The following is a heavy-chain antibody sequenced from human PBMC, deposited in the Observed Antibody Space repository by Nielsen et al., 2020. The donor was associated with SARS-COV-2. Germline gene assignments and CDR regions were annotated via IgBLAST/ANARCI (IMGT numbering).Heavy chain of an antibody. Sequence: GESLKISCAAPGFTFSSYGMHWVRQAPGKGLEWVAVISYDGSNKYYADSVKGRFTISRDNSKNTLYLQMNSLRAEDTAVYYCAKVELMWIQLWLHGYYGMDVWGQGTTVTVSS. J-gene: IGHJ6*02. D-gene: IGHD5-18*01. V-gene: IGHV3-30*18. CDR3: AKVELMWIQLWLHGYYGMDV. CDR2: ISYDGSNK. CDR1: GFTFSSYG.